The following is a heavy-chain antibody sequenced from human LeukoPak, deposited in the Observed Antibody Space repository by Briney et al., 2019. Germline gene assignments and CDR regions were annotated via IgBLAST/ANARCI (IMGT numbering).Heavy chain of an antibody. CDR2: IYYRGST. V-gene: IGHV4-59*01. Sequence: KSSETLSLTCTVSGGSISSYYWSWVRQPPGKGLEWIGYIYYRGSTNYNPSLKSRVTISVDTSKNQFSLKLSSVTAADTAVYYCARATVVSFDYWGQGTLVTVSS. CDR1: GGSISSYY. CDR3: ARATVVSFDY. D-gene: IGHD4-23*01. J-gene: IGHJ4*02.